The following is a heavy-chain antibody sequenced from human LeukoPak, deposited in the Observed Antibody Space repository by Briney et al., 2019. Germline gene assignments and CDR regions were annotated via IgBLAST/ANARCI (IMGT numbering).Heavy chain of an antibody. J-gene: IGHJ5*02. CDR1: GFTFSSYG. D-gene: IGHD6-13*01. CDR2: ISGSGGST. V-gene: IGHV3-23*01. CDR3: ARGAQTVAAADNWFDP. Sequence: PGGSLRLSCAASGFTFSSYGMSWVRQAPGKGLEWVSAISGSGGSTYYADSVRGRFTISRDNAKKSLYLQMNSLRAEDTAVYYCARGAQTVAAADNWFDPWGQGTLVTVSS.